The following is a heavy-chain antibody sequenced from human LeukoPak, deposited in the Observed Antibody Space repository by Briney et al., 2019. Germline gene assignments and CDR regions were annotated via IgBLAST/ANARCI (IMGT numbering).Heavy chain of an antibody. Sequence: GGSLRLSCAASGFTFSDYYMSWIRQAPRKGPVWVARINDDGSDTVYADSVKGRFTISRDDAKNMLFLQMNSLRGEDTAVYHCVRGGPSTWSWGQGTLVTVSS. CDR2: INDDGSDT. D-gene: IGHD2-15*01. V-gene: IGHV3-74*01. CDR3: VRGGPSTWS. CDR1: GFTFSDYY. J-gene: IGHJ5*02.